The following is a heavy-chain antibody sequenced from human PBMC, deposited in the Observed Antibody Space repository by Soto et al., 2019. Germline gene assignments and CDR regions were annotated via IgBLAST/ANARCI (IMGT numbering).Heavy chain of an antibody. CDR3: ARDLSGEGLRFLEWLSPYYYYYYGMDV. J-gene: IGHJ6*02. V-gene: IGHV3-33*01. CDR2: IWYDGSNK. D-gene: IGHD3-3*01. Sequence: GGSLRLSCAASGFTFSSYGMHWVRQAPGKGLEWVAVIWYDGSNKYYADSVKGRFTISRDNSKNTLYLQMNSLRAEDTAVYYCARDLSGEGLRFLEWLSPYYYYYYGMDVWGQGTTVTVSS. CDR1: GFTFSSYG.